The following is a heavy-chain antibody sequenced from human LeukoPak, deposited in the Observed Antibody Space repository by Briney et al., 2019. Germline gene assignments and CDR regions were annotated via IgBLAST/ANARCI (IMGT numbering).Heavy chain of an antibody. CDR1: GYTFTRYG. Sequence: ASVKVSCQASGYTFTRYGISWVRQAPGQGLEWMGWINTYNGNTKYAQKIQGRVTMTTDTSTNTAYMDLRSLTSDDTAVYFCARDGAAHSYYDGTGYYVSWFDPWGQGTLVTVSS. J-gene: IGHJ5*02. CDR2: INTYNGNT. V-gene: IGHV1-18*01. D-gene: IGHD3-22*01. CDR3: ARDGAAHSYYDGTGYYVSWFDP.